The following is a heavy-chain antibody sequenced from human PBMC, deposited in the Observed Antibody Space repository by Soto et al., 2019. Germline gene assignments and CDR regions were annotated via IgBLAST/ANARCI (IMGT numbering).Heavy chain of an antibody. V-gene: IGHV3-74*01. CDR1: RFTFSNYW. Sequence: EVQLVDSGGDLVQPGGSLRLSCAASRFTFSNYWMHRVRQAPGKGLVWVSRINSDGSNVNYADSVKGRFTISRDNAKNTLYLQMDSLRAEDTALYYCARDPHGDYFFDSWGQGTLVTVSS. CDR2: INSDGSNV. D-gene: IGHD4-17*01. J-gene: IGHJ4*02. CDR3: ARDPHGDYFFDS.